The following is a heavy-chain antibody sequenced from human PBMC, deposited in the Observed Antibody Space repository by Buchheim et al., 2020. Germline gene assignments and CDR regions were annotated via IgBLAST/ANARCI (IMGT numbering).Heavy chain of an antibody. V-gene: IGHV3-30*03. CDR2: ISYDGSNK. J-gene: IGHJ4*02. CDR1: GFTFSSYG. D-gene: IGHD6-13*01. CDR3: AIIAAAGPVNN. Sequence: QVQLVESGGGVVQPGRSLRLSCAASGFTFSSYGMHWVRQAPGKGLEWVAVISYDGSNKYYADSVKGRFTISRDNSKNTLYLQMNSLRAEDTAVYYCAIIAAAGPVNNWGQRNL.